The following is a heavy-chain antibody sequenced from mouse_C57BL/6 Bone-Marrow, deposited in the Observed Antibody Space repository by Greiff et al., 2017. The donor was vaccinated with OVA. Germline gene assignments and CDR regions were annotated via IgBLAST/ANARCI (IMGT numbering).Heavy chain of an antibody. CDR1: GYTFTSYG. CDR2: IYPRSGNN. V-gene: IGHV1-81*01. J-gene: IGHJ2*01. Sequence: QVQLQQSGAELARPGASVKLSCKASGYTFTSYGISWVKQRTGQGLEWIGEIYPRSGNNYYNEKFKGKATLTADKSSSTAYIELRSLTAEDSEFYCCARTYGPYYFDYWGQGTTLTVSS. D-gene: IGHD1-1*01. CDR3: ARTYGPYYFDY.